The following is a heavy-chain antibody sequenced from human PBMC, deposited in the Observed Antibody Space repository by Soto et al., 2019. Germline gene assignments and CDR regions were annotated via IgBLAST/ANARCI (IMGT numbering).Heavy chain of an antibody. V-gene: IGHV3-33*01. CDR2: IWYDGSNK. CDR1: GFTFSSYG. CDR3: ARELYYDFWSGYSYSDY. Sequence: QVQLVESGGGVVQPGRSLRLSCAASGFTFSSYGMHCVRQAPGKGLEWVAVIWYDGSNKYYADSVKGRFTISRDNSKNTLYLQMNSLRAEDTAVYYCARELYYDFWSGYSYSDYWGQGTLVTVSS. J-gene: IGHJ4*02. D-gene: IGHD3-3*01.